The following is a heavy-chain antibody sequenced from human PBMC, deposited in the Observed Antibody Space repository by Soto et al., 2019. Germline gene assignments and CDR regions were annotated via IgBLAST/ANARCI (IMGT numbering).Heavy chain of an antibody. J-gene: IGHJ4*02. CDR1: GDSVSSDNYY. CDR3: AGGPNRYFFDY. CDR2: ISYSGST. V-gene: IGHV4-61*01. Sequence: QVQLQDSGPGLVKPSETLSLTCTVSGDSVSSDNYYWSWIRQSPGKRLESIGYISYSGSTNYNPSLQSRVTISVDTSKNQFSLKLSSVTAPDTAVYYCAGGPNRYFFDYWGQGTLVTVSS.